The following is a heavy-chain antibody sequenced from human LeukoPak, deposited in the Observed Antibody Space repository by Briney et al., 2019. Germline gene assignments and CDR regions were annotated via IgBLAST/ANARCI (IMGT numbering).Heavy chain of an antibody. Sequence: SETLSLTCTVSGGSISSYYWSWIRQPPGKGLEWIGYIYYSGSTNYNPSLKSRVTISVDTSKNQFSLKLSSVTAADTAVYYCARVVMITFGGVIGNWFDPWGQGTLVTVSS. D-gene: IGHD3-16*02. J-gene: IGHJ5*02. CDR1: GGSISSYY. CDR2: IYYSGST. V-gene: IGHV4-59*01. CDR3: ARVVMITFGGVIGNWFDP.